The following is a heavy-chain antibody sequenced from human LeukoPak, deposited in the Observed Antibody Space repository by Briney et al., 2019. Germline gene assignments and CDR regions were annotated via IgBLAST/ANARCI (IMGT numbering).Heavy chain of an antibody. CDR3: ARGDSSSSFEY. Sequence: SETLSLTCTVSGGSISSSSYYWGWIRQPPGKGLEWIGSIYYGGSTYYNPSLKSRVTISVDTSKNQFSLKLSSVTAADTAVYYCARGDSSSSFEYWGQGTLVTVSS. V-gene: IGHV4-39*07. CDR1: GGSISSSSYY. D-gene: IGHD6-6*01. J-gene: IGHJ4*02. CDR2: IYYGGST.